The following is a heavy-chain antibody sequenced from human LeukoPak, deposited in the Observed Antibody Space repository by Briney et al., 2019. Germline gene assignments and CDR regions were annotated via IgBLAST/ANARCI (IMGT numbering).Heavy chain of an antibody. CDR2: ISYDGSNK. Sequence: PGGSLRLSCAASGFTFSSYGMHWVRQAPGKGLEWVAVISYDGSNKYYADSVKGRFTISRDNSKNTLYLQMNSLRAEDTAVYYCARDQLTMIVVVTGFDYWGQGTLVTVSS. V-gene: IGHV3-30*03. CDR1: GFTFSSYG. CDR3: ARDQLTMIVVVTGFDY. D-gene: IGHD3-22*01. J-gene: IGHJ4*02.